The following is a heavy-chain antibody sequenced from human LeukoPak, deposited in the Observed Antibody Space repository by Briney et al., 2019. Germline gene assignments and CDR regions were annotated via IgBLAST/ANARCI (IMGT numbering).Heavy chain of an antibody. CDR1: GFTFSSYS. D-gene: IGHD3-16*02. CDR3: ARGTAGYHSSYFDY. Sequence: GGSLRLSCAASGFTFSSYSMNWVRQAPGKGLEWVSSISSSSSYIYYADSVKGRFTISRDNAKNSLYLQMNSLRAEDTAVYYCARGTAGYHSSYFDYWGQGTLVTVSS. J-gene: IGHJ4*02. CDR2: ISSSSSYI. V-gene: IGHV3-21*01.